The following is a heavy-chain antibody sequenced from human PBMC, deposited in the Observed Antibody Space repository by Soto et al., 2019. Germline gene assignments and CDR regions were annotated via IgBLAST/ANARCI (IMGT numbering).Heavy chain of an antibody. D-gene: IGHD2-15*01. V-gene: IGHV4-39*01. Sequence: SETLSLTCTVSGGSISSSSYYWGWIRQPPGKGLEWIGSIYYSGSAYYNPSLKSRVTISVDTSKNQFSLKLSSVTAADTAVYYCARLGGGSYLGYFDYWGQGTLVTVS. CDR2: IYYSGSA. CDR1: GGSISSSSYY. J-gene: IGHJ4*02. CDR3: ARLGGGSYLGYFDY.